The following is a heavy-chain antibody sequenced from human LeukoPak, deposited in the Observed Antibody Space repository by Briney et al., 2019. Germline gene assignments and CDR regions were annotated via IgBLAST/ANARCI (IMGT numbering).Heavy chain of an antibody. CDR2: IRSKAHGGTT. D-gene: IGHD2-15*01. V-gene: IGHV3-49*03. CDR3: TKTGRYCSGGGCYSFY. Sequence: PGRSLRLSCTASGVTVGGYAMSWFRQAPGEGLEWVGFIRSKAHGGTTEYAASVKGRFTISRDDSKSIAYLQMDSLKTEDTAVYYCTKTGRYCSGGGCYSFYWGQGTLVTVSS. J-gene: IGHJ4*02. CDR1: GVTVGGYA.